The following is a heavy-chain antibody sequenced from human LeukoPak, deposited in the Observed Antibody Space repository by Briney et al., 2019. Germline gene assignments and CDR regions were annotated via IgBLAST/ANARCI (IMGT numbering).Heavy chain of an antibody. CDR2: IKQDGSDK. V-gene: IGHV3-7*01. D-gene: IGHD1-26*01. CDR1: GFTFSSHW. CDR3: ARDPQWELPDPYFLDY. Sequence: GGSLRLSCAVSGFTFSSHWMSWVRQAPGKGLDWVANIKQDGSDKYYVDSVKGRFTISRDNAKNSLYLQMDSLRAEDTAVYYCARDPQWELPDPYFLDYWGQGTLVSVSS. J-gene: IGHJ4*02.